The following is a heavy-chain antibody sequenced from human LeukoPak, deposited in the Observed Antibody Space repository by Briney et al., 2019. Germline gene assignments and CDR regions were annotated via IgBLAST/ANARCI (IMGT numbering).Heavy chain of an antibody. Sequence: TSETLSLTCTVSGGSISSYYWSWIRQPPGKGLEWIGYIYYSGSTNYNPSLKSRVTISVDTSKNQFSLKLSSVTAADTAVYYCARVPAGGYSYIDYWGQGTLVTVSS. D-gene: IGHD5-18*01. CDR3: ARVPAGGYSYIDY. J-gene: IGHJ4*02. V-gene: IGHV4-59*01. CDR1: GGSISSYY. CDR2: IYYSGST.